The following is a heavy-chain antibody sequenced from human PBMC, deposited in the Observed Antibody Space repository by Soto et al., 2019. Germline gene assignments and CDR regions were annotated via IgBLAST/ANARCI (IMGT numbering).Heavy chain of an antibody. CDR3: ARGIDTALAESYFDY. J-gene: IGHJ4*02. D-gene: IGHD5-18*01. Sequence: PSETLSRTCTVAGGSISSYYWSWIRQPPGKGLEWIGYIYYSGSTNYNPSLKSRVTISVATSKNQFSLKLSSVTAADTAVYYCARGIDTALAESYFDYWGQGTLVTVSS. V-gene: IGHV4-59*01. CDR1: GGSISSYY. CDR2: IYYSGST.